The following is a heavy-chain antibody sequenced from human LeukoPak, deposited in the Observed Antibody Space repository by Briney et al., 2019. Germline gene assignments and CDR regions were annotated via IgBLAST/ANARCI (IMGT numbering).Heavy chain of an antibody. Sequence: PSETLSLTCTVSGGSINNYYWSWNRQPAGKGLEWIGRIYTRGSTNYNPSLKSRVTMSVDTSKNQFSLKLSSVPAADTAVYYCARGRYCSADICSGGDAFDIWGQGTMVSVSS. J-gene: IGHJ3*02. CDR2: IYTRGST. V-gene: IGHV4-4*07. D-gene: IGHD2-15*01. CDR3: ARGRYCSADICSGGDAFDI. CDR1: GGSINNYY.